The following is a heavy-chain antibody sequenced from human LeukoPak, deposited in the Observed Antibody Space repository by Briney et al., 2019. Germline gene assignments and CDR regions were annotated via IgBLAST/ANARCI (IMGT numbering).Heavy chain of an antibody. Sequence: ASVKVSCKASGYSFTNYAMNWVRQAPGQGLEWMGWVNTNTGNPTYAQGFTGRFVFSLDTSVSTAYLQISSLKAEDTAVYYCARNNADGEGRFSYWGQGTLDTVSS. CDR1: GYSFTNYA. CDR2: VNTNTGNP. V-gene: IGHV7-4-1*02. D-gene: IGHD3-10*01. J-gene: IGHJ4*02. CDR3: ARNNADGEGRFSY.